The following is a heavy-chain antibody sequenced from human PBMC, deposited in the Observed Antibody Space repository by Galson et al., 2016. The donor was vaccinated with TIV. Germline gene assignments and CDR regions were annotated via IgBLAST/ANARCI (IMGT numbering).Heavy chain of an antibody. CDR3: ARGSRGGSPDPKNWFDP. CDR1: GYIFTSWY. Sequence: SVKVSCKASGYIFTSWYMHWVRQAPGQGLKWVGIVNPSGGTTSYAQKFQGRVTMTRDTSTSTVYMELNSLKSEDTAVYYCARGSRGGSPDPKNWFDPWGQGTLVTVSS. D-gene: IGHD3-10*01. V-gene: IGHV1-46*01. CDR2: VNPSGGTT. J-gene: IGHJ5*02.